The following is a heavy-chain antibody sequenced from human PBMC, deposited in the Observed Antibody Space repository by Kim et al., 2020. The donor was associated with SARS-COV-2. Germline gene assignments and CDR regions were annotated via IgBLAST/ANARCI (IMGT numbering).Heavy chain of an antibody. D-gene: IGHD2-2*01. CDR1: GFTFSSYG. CDR3: ARDPASDVVVPALGAFDF. V-gene: IGHV3-33*01. Sequence: GGSLRLSCAASGFTFSSYGMHWVRQAPGKGLEWVAVIWYDGSNKYYADSVKGRFTISRDNSKNTLYLQMNSLRAEDTAVYYCARDPASDVVVPALGAFDFWGQGTMVTVSS. J-gene: IGHJ3*01. CDR2: IWYDGSNK.